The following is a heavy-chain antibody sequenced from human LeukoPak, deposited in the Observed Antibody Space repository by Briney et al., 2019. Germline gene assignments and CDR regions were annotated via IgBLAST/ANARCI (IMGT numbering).Heavy chain of an antibody. Sequence: SETLSLTCAVYGGSFSGYYWRWIRQPPGKGLEWIGEINHSGSTNYNPSLKSRVTISVDTSKNQFSLKLSSVTAADTAVYYCARDSQSIAAAITNFDYWGQGTLVTVSS. CDR1: GGSFSGYY. D-gene: IGHD6-13*01. CDR2: INHSGST. CDR3: ARDSQSIAAAITNFDY. J-gene: IGHJ4*02. V-gene: IGHV4-34*01.